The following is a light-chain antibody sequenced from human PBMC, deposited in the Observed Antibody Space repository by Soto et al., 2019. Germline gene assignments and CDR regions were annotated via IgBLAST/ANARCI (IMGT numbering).Light chain of an antibody. J-gene: IGKJ4*01. CDR3: QHLRMYPST. V-gene: IGKV1-39*01. CDR1: QSIASY. Sequence: TVSGSIGNRDTITWRASQSIASYFNWYQHKAGKAPNLLIYAASTLYGGVASRFSGSGSGTDFALTITSLQAEDFATYYCQHLRMYPSTFGGGTKVDI. CDR2: AAS.